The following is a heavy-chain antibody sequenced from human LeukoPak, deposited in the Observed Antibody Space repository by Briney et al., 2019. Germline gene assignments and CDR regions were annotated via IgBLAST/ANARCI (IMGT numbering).Heavy chain of an antibody. CDR1: GGSISRGGYY. V-gene: IGHV4-31*03. J-gene: IGHJ6*02. Sequence: SETLSLTCTVSGGSISRGGYYWSWIRQHPGKGLEWIGYIYYSGSTNYNPSLKSRVTISVDTSKNQFSLKLSSVTAADTAVYYCARVSPYYYYGMDVWGQGTTVTVSS. CDR3: ARVSPYYYYGMDV. CDR2: IYYSGST.